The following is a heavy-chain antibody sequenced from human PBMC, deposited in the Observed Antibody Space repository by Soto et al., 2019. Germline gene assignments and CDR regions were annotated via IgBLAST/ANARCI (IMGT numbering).Heavy chain of an antibody. CDR1: GFTFSSYA. CDR2: ISGSGGST. CDR3: AKVLGYCSGGSCYAVDY. J-gene: IGHJ4*02. V-gene: IGHV3-23*01. D-gene: IGHD2-15*01. Sequence: GGSLRLSCAASGFTFSSYAMSWVRQAPGKGLEWVSAISGSGGSTYYADSVKGRFPISRANSKNTLYLQMNSLRAEDTAVYYCAKVLGYCSGGSCYAVDYWGQGTLVTVSS.